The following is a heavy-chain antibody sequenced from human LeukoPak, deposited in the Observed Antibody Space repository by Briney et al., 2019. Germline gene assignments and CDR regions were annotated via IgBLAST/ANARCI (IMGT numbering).Heavy chain of an antibody. D-gene: IGHD3-3*01. CDR1: GFTFSSYG. Sequence: TGGSLRLSCAASGFTFSSYGMHWVRQAPGKGLEWVAVISYDGSNKYYADSVKGRFTISRDNSKNTLYLQVNSLRAEDTAVYYCARGRFPHYMYYGMDVWGQGTTVTVSS. J-gene: IGHJ6*02. CDR2: ISYDGSNK. V-gene: IGHV3-30*03. CDR3: ARGRFPHYMYYGMDV.